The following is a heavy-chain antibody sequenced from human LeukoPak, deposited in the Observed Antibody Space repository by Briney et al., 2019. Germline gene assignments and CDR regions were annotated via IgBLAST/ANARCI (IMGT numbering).Heavy chain of an antibody. D-gene: IGHD6-13*01. J-gene: IGHJ4*02. V-gene: IGHV3-30-3*01. CDR2: ISYDGSNK. CDR3: ARDSSSWFSYFDY. Sequence: PRGSLRLSCAASGFTFSSYAMHWVRQAPGKGLEWVAVISYDGSNKYYADSVKGRFTISRDNSKNTLYLQMNSLRAEDTAVYYCARDSSSWFSYFDYWGQGTLVTVSS. CDR1: GFTFSSYA.